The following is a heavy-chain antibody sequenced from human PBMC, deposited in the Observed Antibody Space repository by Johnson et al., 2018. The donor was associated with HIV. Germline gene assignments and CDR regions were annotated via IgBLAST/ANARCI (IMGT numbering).Heavy chain of an antibody. CDR2: ISWNSGSI. CDR1: GFTFDDYA. CDR3: AKERRAPRAFDI. V-gene: IGHV3-9*01. J-gene: IGHJ3*02. Sequence: VLLVESGGGLVQPGRSLRLSCAASGFTFDDYAMHWVRQAPGKGLEWVSGISWNSGSIGYADSVKGRFTISRDNSKSTFFLQMNSLTPEDTGVYYCAKERRAPRAFDIWGQGTMVTVSS.